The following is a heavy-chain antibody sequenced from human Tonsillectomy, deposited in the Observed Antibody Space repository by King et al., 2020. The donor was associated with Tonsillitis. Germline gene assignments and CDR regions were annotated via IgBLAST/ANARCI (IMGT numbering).Heavy chain of an antibody. Sequence: VQLVESGAEVKKPGASVKVSCKASGYTFTSYGISWVRQAPGQGLEWMGWISAYNGNTNYAQKLQGRVTMTTDTSTSTAYMELRSLRSDDTAVYYCARLKTELRDFDWLLPKYPFDYWGQGTLVTVSS. J-gene: IGHJ4*02. V-gene: IGHV1-18*01. CDR3: ARLKTELRDFDWLLPKYPFDY. CDR1: GYTFTSYG. CDR2: ISAYNGNT. D-gene: IGHD3-9*01.